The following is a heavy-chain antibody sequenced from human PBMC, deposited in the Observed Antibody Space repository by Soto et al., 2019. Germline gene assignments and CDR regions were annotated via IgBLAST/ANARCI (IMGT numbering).Heavy chain of an antibody. Sequence: SETLSLTCAVYGGSFSGYYWSWIRQPPGKGLEWIGEINHSGSTNYNPSLKSRVTISVDTSKNQFSLKLSSVTAADTAVYYCARGLRGYCSSTSCHSIDYWGQGTLVTVSS. CDR2: INHSGST. J-gene: IGHJ4*02. CDR1: GGSFSGYY. D-gene: IGHD2-2*01. V-gene: IGHV4-34*01. CDR3: ARGLRGYCSSTSCHSIDY.